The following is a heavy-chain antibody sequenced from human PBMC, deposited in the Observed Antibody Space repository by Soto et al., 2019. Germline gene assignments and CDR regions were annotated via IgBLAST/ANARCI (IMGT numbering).Heavy chain of an antibody. V-gene: IGHV3-66*01. D-gene: IGHD3-22*01. CDR3: ARDTPLFSFGYQRGNYFDY. J-gene: IGHJ4*02. CDR1: GLTVSSNS. Sequence: QPGGSLRLSCVVSGLTVSSNSMNWVRQAPGKGLEWVSIIYSGGRTNYADSVKGRFTISRDTSRNTLYLQMSSLRVEDTAVYYCARDTPLFSFGYQRGNYFDYWGQGALVTVSS. CDR2: IYSGGRT.